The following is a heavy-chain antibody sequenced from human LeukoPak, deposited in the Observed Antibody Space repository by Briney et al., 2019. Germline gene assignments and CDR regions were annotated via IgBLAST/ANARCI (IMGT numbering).Heavy chain of an antibody. Sequence: GESLKISCKGSGYSFTNYWIGWVPQMPGKGLEWMGIIYPGDSDTTYSPSFQGQVTISADRSIATAYLQWSSLKASDTAMYYCARRFATVNSFDYWAQGTLVTVSS. CDR1: GYSFTNYW. CDR3: ARRFATVNSFDY. D-gene: IGHD5-12*01. V-gene: IGHV5-51*01. J-gene: IGHJ4*02. CDR2: IYPGDSDT.